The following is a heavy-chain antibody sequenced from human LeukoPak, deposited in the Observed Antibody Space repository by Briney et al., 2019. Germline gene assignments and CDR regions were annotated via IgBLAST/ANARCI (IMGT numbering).Heavy chain of an antibody. Sequence: GGSLRLSCAASGFTFSSYSMNWVRQAPGKGLEWISYISSSSTIYYADSVKGRFIISRDNAENSLYLQMNSLRDEDTAVYYCARDANWFDPWGQGTLVTVSS. CDR3: ARDANWFDP. J-gene: IGHJ5*02. CDR2: ISSSSTI. V-gene: IGHV3-48*02. CDR1: GFTFSSYS.